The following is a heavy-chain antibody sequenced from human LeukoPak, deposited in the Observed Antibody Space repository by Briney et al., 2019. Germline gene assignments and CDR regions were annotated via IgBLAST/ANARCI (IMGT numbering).Heavy chain of an antibody. D-gene: IGHD2-2*01. CDR1: GFTFSSYA. V-gene: IGHV3-23*01. J-gene: IGHJ4*02. CDR3: AKPELGYCSSTSCYNHDY. Sequence: GGSLRLSCAASGFTFSSYAMSWVRQAPGKGLEGVSAISGSGGSTYYADSVKGRFTISRDNSKNTLYLQTNSLRAEDTAVYYCAKPELGYCSSTSCYNHDYWGQGTLVTVSS. CDR2: ISGSGGST.